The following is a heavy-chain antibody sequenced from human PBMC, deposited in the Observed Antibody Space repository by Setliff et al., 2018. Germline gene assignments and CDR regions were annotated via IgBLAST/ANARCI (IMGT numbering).Heavy chain of an antibody. CDR1: GFTFSSYR. Sequence: GGSLRLSCAASGFTFSSYRMHWVRQAPGKGLEWVAVIWDDGGNKYHADSVKGRFTISRDNSKNTPYLQMNSLKTEDAAVYHCVRTVVPGYYFDSWGQGTLVTVSS. CDR2: IWDDGGNK. CDR3: VRTVVPGYYFDS. V-gene: IGHV3-33*08. J-gene: IGHJ4*02. D-gene: IGHD3-10*01.